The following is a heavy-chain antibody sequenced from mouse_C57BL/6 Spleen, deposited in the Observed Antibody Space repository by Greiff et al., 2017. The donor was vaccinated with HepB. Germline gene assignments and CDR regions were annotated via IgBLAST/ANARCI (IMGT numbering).Heavy chain of an antibody. CDR3: ASYYGSRDWYFDV. J-gene: IGHJ1*03. CDR2: INPSTGGT. D-gene: IGHD1-1*01. Sequence: VQLQQSGPELVKPGASVKISCKASGYSFTGYYMNWVKQSPEKSLEWIGEINPSTGGTTYNQKFKAKATLTVDKSSSTAYMQLKSLTSEDSAVYYCASYYGSRDWYFDVWGTGTTVTVSS. V-gene: IGHV1-42*01. CDR1: GYSFTGYY.